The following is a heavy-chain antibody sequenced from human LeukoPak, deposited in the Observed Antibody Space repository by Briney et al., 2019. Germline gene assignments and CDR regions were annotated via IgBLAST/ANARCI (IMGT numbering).Heavy chain of an antibody. D-gene: IGHD3-3*01. CDR1: GFTFSSYS. CDR2: ISSSSSYI. CDR3: ARDERLLSFLK. J-gene: IGHJ4*02. V-gene: IGHV3-21*04. Sequence: GGSLRLSCAASGFTFSSYSMNWVRQAPGKGLEWVSSISSSSSYIYYADSVKGRFTISRDNSKNTLYLQMNSLRAEDTAIYYCARDERLLSFLKWGQGTLVTVSS.